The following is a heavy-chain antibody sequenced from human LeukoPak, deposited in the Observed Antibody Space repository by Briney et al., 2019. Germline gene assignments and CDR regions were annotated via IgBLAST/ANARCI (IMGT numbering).Heavy chain of an antibody. CDR1: GFTVSSNY. J-gene: IGHJ6*02. D-gene: IGHD5-12*01. Sequence: GGSLRLSCAASGFTVSSNYMSWVRQAPGKGLEWVAVISYDGSNKYYADSVKGRFTISRDNSKNTLYLQMNSLRAEDTAVYYCAKDRIVATTHAMDVWGQGTTVTVSS. CDR2: ISYDGSNK. CDR3: AKDRIVATTHAMDV. V-gene: IGHV3-30*18.